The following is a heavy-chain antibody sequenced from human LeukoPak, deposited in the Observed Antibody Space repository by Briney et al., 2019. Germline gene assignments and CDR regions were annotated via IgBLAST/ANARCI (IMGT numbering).Heavy chain of an antibody. CDR3: AGYSRSYLVLGTFDI. D-gene: IGHD1-26*01. CDR1: GYTFTGYY. CDR2: INPNSGGT. Sequence: ASVKVSCKASGYTFTGYYFHWVRQAPGQGLEWMGWINPNSGGTNYAQKFQGRVTMTRDTSISTAYMELSRLRSDDTAVYYCAGYSRSYLVLGTFDIWGQGTTVTVSS. J-gene: IGHJ3*02. V-gene: IGHV1-2*02.